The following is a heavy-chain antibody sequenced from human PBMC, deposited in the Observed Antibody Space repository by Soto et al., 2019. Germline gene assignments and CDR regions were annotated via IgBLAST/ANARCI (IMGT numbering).Heavy chain of an antibody. CDR1: GFTFSSYA. Sequence: QVQLVESGGGVVQPGRSLRLSCAASGFTFSSYAMHWVRQAPGKGLEWVAVISYDGSNKYYADSVKGRFTISRDNSKNTLYLQMNSLRAEDTAVYYCARGPHGVWGSYRLYWFDPWGQGTLVTVSS. D-gene: IGHD3-16*02. J-gene: IGHJ5*02. V-gene: IGHV3-30-3*01. CDR3: ARGPHGVWGSYRLYWFDP. CDR2: ISYDGSNK.